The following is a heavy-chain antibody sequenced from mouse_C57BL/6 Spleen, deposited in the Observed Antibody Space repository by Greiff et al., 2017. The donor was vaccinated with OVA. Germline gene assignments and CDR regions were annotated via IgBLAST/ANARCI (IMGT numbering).Heavy chain of an antibody. Sequence: QVQLKQSGAELARPGASVKLSCKASGYTFTSYGISWVKQRTGQGLEWIGEIYPRSGNTYYNEKFKGKATLTADKSSSTAYMELRSLTSEDSAVYVCARTGLYDYDGGVDYWGQGTTLTVSS. D-gene: IGHD2-4*01. CDR2: IYPRSGNT. CDR3: ARTGLYDYDGGVDY. CDR1: GYTFTSYG. J-gene: IGHJ2*01. V-gene: IGHV1-81*01.